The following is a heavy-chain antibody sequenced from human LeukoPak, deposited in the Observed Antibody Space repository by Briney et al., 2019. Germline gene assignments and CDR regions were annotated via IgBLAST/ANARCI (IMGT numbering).Heavy chain of an antibody. V-gene: IGHV3-30*03. CDR1: GFTFNSYW. CDR3: AREEQLVLDY. CDR2: ISYDGSNK. J-gene: IGHJ4*02. D-gene: IGHD6-13*01. Sequence: GGSLRLSCAASGFTFNSYWMHWVRQAPGKGLEWVAVISYDGSNKYYADSVKGRFTISRDNSKNTLYLQMNSLRAEDTAVYYCAREEQLVLDYWGQGTLVTVSS.